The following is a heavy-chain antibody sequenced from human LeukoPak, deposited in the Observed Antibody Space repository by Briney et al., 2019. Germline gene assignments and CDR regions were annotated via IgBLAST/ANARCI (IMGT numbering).Heavy chain of an antibody. CDR2: IYYSGST. CDR1: GGSISSYY. V-gene: IGHV4-59*08. D-gene: IGHD3-16*01. CDR3: ASSGGGSYYYYGMDV. J-gene: IGHJ6*02. Sequence: SETLSLTCTVSGGSISSYYWSWIRQPPGKGLEWIGYIYYSGSTNYNPSLKSRVTISVDTSKNQFSLELSSVTAADTAVYYCASSGGGSYYYYGMDVWGQGTTVTVSS.